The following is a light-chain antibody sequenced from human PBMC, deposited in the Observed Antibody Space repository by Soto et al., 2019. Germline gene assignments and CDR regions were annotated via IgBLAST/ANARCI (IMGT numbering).Light chain of an antibody. CDR2: GNN. V-gene: IGLV1-40*01. CDR1: SSNIGAGFD. CDR3: QSYDSSLRGSV. Sequence: QSVLTQPPSVSGAPGQRVTISCTGSSSNIGAGFDVYWHQQLPGTAPKLLINGNNNQPSGVPDRFSGSKSGTSASLAISGLQAEDEADYYCQSYDSSLRGSVFGGGTKLTVL. J-gene: IGLJ2*01.